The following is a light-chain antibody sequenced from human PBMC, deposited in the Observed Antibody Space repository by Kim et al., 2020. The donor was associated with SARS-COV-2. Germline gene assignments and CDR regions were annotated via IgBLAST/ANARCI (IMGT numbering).Light chain of an antibody. J-gene: IGKJ1*01. CDR2: KAT. CDR3: NQYSTYWT. Sequence: SAYVGDRVTISCRASQSVSDWVAWYQHKPEKVPKVLIFKATGLEKGVPSRFSGSGSGTEFTLTISSLQPDDVATYYCNQYSTYWTFGQGTKVDIK. V-gene: IGKV1-5*03. CDR1: QSVSDW.